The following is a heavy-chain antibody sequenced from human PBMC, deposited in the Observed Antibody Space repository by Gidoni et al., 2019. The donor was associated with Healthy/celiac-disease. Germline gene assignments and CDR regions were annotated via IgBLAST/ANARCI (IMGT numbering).Heavy chain of an antibody. Sequence: QVQLVQSGAEVTKPGSSVKVSCKASGGTFSSYTISWVRQAPGQGLEWMGRIIPILGIANYAQKFQGRVTITADKSTSTAYMELSSLRSEDTAVYYCARAVLGGQWLVPTRADAFDIWGQGTMVTVSS. V-gene: IGHV1-69*02. CDR1: GGTFSSYT. CDR2: IIPILGIA. J-gene: IGHJ3*02. CDR3: ARAVLGGQWLVPTRADAFDI. D-gene: IGHD6-19*01.